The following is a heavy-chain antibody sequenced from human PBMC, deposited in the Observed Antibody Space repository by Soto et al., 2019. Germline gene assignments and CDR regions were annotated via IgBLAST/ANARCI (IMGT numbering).Heavy chain of an antibody. CDR2: ITSSGSST. V-gene: IGHV3-11*01. J-gene: IGHJ5*02. Sequence: GGSLRLSCAASGFTFSDYYMSWIRQAPGKGLEWVSSITSSGSSTYYTDSVEGRFTISRDNAKNSLYLQMNSLRADDTAIYYCARDGYNPSWFLTWGQGTLVTVSS. CDR3: ARDGYNPSWFLT. D-gene: IGHD3-10*01. CDR1: GFTFSDYY.